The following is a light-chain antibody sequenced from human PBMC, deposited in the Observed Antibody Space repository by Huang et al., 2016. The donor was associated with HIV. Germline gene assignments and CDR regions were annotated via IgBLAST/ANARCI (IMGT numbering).Light chain of an antibody. CDR1: QSVRDN. V-gene: IGKV3-15*01. CDR3: HQYYTWPRT. J-gene: IGKJ1*01. CDR2: GSS. Sequence: EVLMTQSPATLSESPGGRVTISCWASQSVRDNLAWFQQKPGPAPRLLLHGSSTRAPGVPGRFSGSGSGTGFTLTITSLQSEDYAVYYCHQYYTWPRTFGQGTRVE.